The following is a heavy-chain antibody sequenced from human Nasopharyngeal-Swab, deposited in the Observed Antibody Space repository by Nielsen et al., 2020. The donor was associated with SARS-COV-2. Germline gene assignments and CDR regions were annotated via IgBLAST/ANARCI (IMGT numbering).Heavy chain of an antibody. CDR2: IGTAGDT. CDR3: ARSRTAMTSPYYYYGMDV. V-gene: IGHV3-13*01. J-gene: IGHJ6*02. Sequence: GGSLRLSCAASGFTFSSYDMHWVRQATGKGLEWVSAIGTAGDTYYPGSVKGRFTISRENAKNSLYLQVNSLRAGDTAVYYCARSRTAMTSPYYYYGMDVWGQGTTVTVSS. D-gene: IGHD5-18*01. CDR1: GFTFSSYD.